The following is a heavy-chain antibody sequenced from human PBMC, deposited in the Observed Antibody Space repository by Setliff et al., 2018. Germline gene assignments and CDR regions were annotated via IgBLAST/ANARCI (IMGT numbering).Heavy chain of an antibody. Sequence: GGSLRLSCAASGFTFSSYSLNWVRQAPGKGLEWVSSISSSSSYIYYADSVQCRFTISRDNAKNSLYLQMNSLRAEDTAVYYCARAADSYGPPRSYMDVWGKGTTVTVSS. CDR3: ARAADSYGPPRSYMDV. J-gene: IGHJ6*03. CDR1: GFTFSSYS. CDR2: ISSSSSYI. D-gene: IGHD5-18*01. V-gene: IGHV3-21*01.